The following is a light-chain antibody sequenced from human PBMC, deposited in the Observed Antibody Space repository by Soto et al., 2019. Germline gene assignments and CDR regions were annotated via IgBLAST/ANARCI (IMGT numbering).Light chain of an antibody. CDR2: GPS. Sequence: EIVLTQSPATLSVSPGATATLSCRASQSISTNLAWYQQKPGQAPRLLIYGPSTRAPGIPARFSGSGSGTEFTLTISSLQSEDFAIYYCQQYNNWPPWTFGQGTKVEV. V-gene: IGKV3-15*01. J-gene: IGKJ1*01. CDR1: QSISTN. CDR3: QQYNNWPPWT.